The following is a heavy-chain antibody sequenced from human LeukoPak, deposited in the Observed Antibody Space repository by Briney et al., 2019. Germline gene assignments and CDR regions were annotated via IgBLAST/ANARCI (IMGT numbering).Heavy chain of an antibody. V-gene: IGHV1-2*02. CDR1: GYTFTAYY. J-gene: IGHJ4*02. D-gene: IGHD6-6*01. Sequence: ASVKVSCKASGYTFTAYYMHWVRQAPGQGLGWMGWINPNSGGTNYAQKFQGGVTMTRDTSISTAYMELSRLRSDDTAVYYCARVHSDSSGFDYWGQGTLVTVSS. CDR2: INPNSGGT. CDR3: ARVHSDSSGFDY.